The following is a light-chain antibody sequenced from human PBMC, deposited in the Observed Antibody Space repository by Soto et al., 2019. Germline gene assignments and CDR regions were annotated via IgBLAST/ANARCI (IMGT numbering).Light chain of an antibody. CDR1: TSNIGGST. Sequence: QSVLTQPPSASGTPGQRVTISCSGSTSNIGGSTVSWYQQFPGAAPKLLIYGNTQRPLGVPVRFSASKSDTSASLAITGLQAEDEADYYCQSYDSSLSVSYVFGTGTKVTVL. CDR2: GNT. V-gene: IGLV1-44*01. J-gene: IGLJ1*01. CDR3: QSYDSSLSVSYV.